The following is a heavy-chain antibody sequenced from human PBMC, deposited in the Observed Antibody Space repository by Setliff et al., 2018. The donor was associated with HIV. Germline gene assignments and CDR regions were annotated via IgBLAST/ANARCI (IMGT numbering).Heavy chain of an antibody. J-gene: IGHJ4*02. D-gene: IGHD6-19*01. V-gene: IGHV1-2*02. CDR2: INPNSGGT. CDR3: ARVPLSGWLYFDY. Sequence: ASVKVSCKASGYTFTGHYMHWVRQAPGQGLEWMGWINPNSGGTNYAQKFQGRVTMTRDTSISTAYMELSRLRSDDTAVYYCARVPLSGWLYFDYWGQGTLVTVSS. CDR1: GYTFTGHY.